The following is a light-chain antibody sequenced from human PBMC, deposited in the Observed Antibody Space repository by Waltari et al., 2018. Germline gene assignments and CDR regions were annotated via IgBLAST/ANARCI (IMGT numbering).Light chain of an antibody. J-gene: IGLJ3*02. CDR1: SSNIGTNY. V-gene: IGLV1-47*01. Sequence: QSILTQPPSASGTPGQRVTISCSGASSNIGTNYVYWYRQLPGTAPKLLLYTNNQRPSGVPDRFSGSKSGTSASLAISGLRAEDESDYFCSTWDDSVTGWLFGGGTKLTVL. CDR3: STWDDSVTGWL. CDR2: TNN.